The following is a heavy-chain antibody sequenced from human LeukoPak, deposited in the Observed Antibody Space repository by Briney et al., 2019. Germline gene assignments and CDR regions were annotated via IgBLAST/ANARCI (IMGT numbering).Heavy chain of an antibody. V-gene: IGHV3-30-3*01. CDR3: ARDPGDGYNYFDY. Sequence: GGSLRLSCAASGFTFSSYAMHWVRQAPGKGLEWVAVISYDGSNKYYADSVKGRFTISRDNSKNTLYLQMNSLRAEDTAVYYCARDPGDGYNYFDYWGQGTLVTVSS. J-gene: IGHJ4*02. D-gene: IGHD5-24*01. CDR1: GFTFSSYA. CDR2: ISYDGSNK.